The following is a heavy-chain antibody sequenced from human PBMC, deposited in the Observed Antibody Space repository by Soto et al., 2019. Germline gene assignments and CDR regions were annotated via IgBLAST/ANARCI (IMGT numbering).Heavy chain of an antibody. J-gene: IGHJ4*02. CDR1: GFTFTSYY. D-gene: IGHD6-19*01. Sequence: EVQLVESGGGLVQPGGSLRLSCAASGFTFTSYYMSWVRQAQGKGLEWVSAISGSGGSTYYADSVKGRFTISRDNSKNTLYLQMNSLRAEDTAVYYCAIPILAVAGPTRYWGQGTLVTVSS. CDR3: AIPILAVAGPTRY. CDR2: ISGSGGST. V-gene: IGHV3-23*04.